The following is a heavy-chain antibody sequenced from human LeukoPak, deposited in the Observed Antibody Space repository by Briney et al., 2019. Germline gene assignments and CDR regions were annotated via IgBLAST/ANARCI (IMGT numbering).Heavy chain of an antibody. V-gene: IGHV3-23*01. Sequence: PGGSLRLSCAASGFTFSTHAMNWVRQAPGKGLEWVSRISGSGGGGSTYYADSVKGRFTISRDNSKNTLYLQMNILRAEDTAVYHCAKDPVTGYFDYWGQGTLVTVSS. CDR2: ISGSGGGGST. J-gene: IGHJ4*02. D-gene: IGHD1-14*01. CDR1: GFTFSTHA. CDR3: AKDPVTGYFDY.